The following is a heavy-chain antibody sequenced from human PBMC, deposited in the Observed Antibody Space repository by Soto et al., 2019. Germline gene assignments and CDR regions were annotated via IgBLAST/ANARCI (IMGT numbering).Heavy chain of an antibody. D-gene: IGHD6-19*01. V-gene: IGHV4-59*01. J-gene: IGHJ4*02. CDR3: AREGNGWYYSDY. CDR2: ISYTGST. Sequence: SETLSLTCTVSCGSITSFYWSWIRQTPGKGLEWIGHISYTGSTNYNPSLKSRVTIAVDTSKNQFSLNLTSVTAADTAVYYCAREGNGWYYSDYWGQGALVTVS. CDR1: CGSITSFY.